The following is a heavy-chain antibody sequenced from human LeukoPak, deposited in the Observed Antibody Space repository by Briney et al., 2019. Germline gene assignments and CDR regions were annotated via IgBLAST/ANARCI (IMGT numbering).Heavy chain of an antibody. V-gene: IGHV3-7*03. Sequence: GGSRRLSCAASGFTFSSCWMSWIRQAPGKGLEWVASINRDGSAKLYVDSVKGRFTISRDNAENSLHLQMNSLRSEDTAVYYCAREDIVAKSPGGYYMDVWGKGTTVTVSS. CDR2: INRDGSAK. J-gene: IGHJ6*03. CDR3: AREDIVAKSPGGYYMDV. D-gene: IGHD5-12*01. CDR1: GFTFSSCW.